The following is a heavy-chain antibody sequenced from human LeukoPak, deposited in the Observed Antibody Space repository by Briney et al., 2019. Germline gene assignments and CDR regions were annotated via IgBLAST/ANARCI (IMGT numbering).Heavy chain of an antibody. J-gene: IGHJ6*02. CDR1: GYTFPAYY. CDR3: VRVTMIVVADGMDV. D-gene: IGHD3-22*01. CDR2: INPHSGDT. Sequence: GASVKVSCKSSGYTFPAYYLRWVRQAPGQGFEWMGWINPHSGDTNYAQKFRGRVTMTRDTSITTAYMELSRLRSDDTAVYYCVRVTMIVVADGMDVWGQGTTVTVSS. V-gene: IGHV1-2*02.